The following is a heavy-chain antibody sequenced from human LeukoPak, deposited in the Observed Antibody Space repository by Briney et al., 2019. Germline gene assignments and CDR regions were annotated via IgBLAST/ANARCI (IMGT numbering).Heavy chain of an antibody. CDR3: AIDYSGDVYYYYMDV. D-gene: IGHD1-26*01. CDR2: INPSGGST. V-gene: IGHV1-46*01. CDR1: GYTFTSYY. Sequence: GASVKVSCKASGYTFTSYYMHWVRQAPGQGLEWMGIINPSGGSTSYAQKFQGRVTITADESTSTAYMELSSLRSEDTAVYYCAIDYSGDVYYYYMDVWGKGTTVTVSS. J-gene: IGHJ6*03.